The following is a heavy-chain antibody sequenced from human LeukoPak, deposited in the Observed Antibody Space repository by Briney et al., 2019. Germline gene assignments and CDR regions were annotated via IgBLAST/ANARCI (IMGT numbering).Heavy chain of an antibody. CDR3: ARDVREDDYGSGSPYLDY. V-gene: IGHV7-4-1*02. CDR2: INTNTGNL. Sequence: ASVKVSCKASGYTFTSYAMYWVRQAPGPGLEWMGWINTNTGNLTYAQGFTGRFVFSLETSVSTAYLQISSLKAEDTAVYYCARDVREDDYGSGSPYLDYWGQGTLVTVSS. J-gene: IGHJ4*02. D-gene: IGHD3-10*01. CDR1: GYTFTSYA.